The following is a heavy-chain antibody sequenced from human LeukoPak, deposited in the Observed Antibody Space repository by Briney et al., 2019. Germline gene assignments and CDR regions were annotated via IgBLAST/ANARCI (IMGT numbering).Heavy chain of an antibody. V-gene: IGHV4-34*01. D-gene: IGHD3-16*02. J-gene: IGHJ4*02. CDR2: INHSGST. Sequence: PSETLSLTCAVYGGSFSGHHWSWIRQPPGKGLEWIGEINHSGSTDYNPSLKSRVTISVDTSKNQLSLRLSSVTDADTAVYYCARVQSYDYVWGSYRFLGYWGQGTLVTVSS. CDR1: GGSFSGHH. CDR3: ARVQSYDYVWGSYRFLGY.